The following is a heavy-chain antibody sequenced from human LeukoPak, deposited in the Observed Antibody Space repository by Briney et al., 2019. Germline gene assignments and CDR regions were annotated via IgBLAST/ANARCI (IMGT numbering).Heavy chain of an antibody. CDR2: IKQDGSDK. D-gene: IGHD2-8*01. J-gene: IGHJ4*02. CDR1: GFTFSSHW. Sequence: GGSLRLSCAASGFTFSSHWMSWVRQAPVQGLEWVANIKQDGSDKDYVDSVKGRFTISRDNAKNSLYLQMNGLRADDTALYYCVRGGTNFASWGQGTLVIVSS. CDR3: VRGGTNFAS. V-gene: IGHV3-7*01.